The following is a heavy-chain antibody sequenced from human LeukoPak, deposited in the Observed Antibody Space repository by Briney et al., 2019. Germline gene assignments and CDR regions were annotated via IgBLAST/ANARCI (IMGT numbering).Heavy chain of an antibody. CDR1: GGSISSGGYY. Sequence: NPSETLSLTCTVSGGSISSGGYYWSWIRQHPGKGLEWIGYIYYSGSTYYNPSLKSRVTISVDTSKNQFSLKLSSVTAADTAVYYCARGRGGDLDYWGQGTLVTVSS. CDR2: IYYSGST. J-gene: IGHJ4*02. D-gene: IGHD2-21*02. CDR3: ARGRGGDLDY. V-gene: IGHV4-31*03.